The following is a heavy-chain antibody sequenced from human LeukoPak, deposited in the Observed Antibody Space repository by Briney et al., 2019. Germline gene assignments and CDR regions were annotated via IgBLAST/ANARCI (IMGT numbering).Heavy chain of an antibody. CDR2: ISGSGGTT. Sequence: PGGSLRLSCAASGFTFYNFAMSWVRQAPGKGLEWVSGISGSGGTTYYTDSVKGRFTISRDNSKNTLYLQMNSLRAEDTAVYYCAKSTYYYDSSGYYPIDAFDIWGQGTMVTVSS. CDR3: AKSTYYYDSSGYYPIDAFDI. J-gene: IGHJ3*02. CDR1: GFTFYNFA. D-gene: IGHD3-22*01. V-gene: IGHV3-23*01.